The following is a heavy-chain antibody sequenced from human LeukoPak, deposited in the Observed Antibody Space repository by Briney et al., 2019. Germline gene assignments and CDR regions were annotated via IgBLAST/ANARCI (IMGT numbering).Heavy chain of an antibody. CDR3: ARGGPEMYFDY. J-gene: IGHJ4*02. CDR2: IHSGDSDT. V-gene: IGHV5-51*01. Sequence: GESLKISCKGSGYNFTVYWIGWVRQMPGKGLEWMGIIHSGDSDTSYSPSFQGQVTISADKSISTAYLQWSSLKASDTAMYYCARGGPEMYFDYWGQGTLVTVSS. CDR1: GYNFTVYW.